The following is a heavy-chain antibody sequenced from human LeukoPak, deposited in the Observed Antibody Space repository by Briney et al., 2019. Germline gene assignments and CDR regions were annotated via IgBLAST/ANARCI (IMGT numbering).Heavy chain of an antibody. CDR2: ISAYNGNT. Sequence: ASVTVSCKASGYTFTSYGISWVRQAPGQGLEWMGWISAYNGNTNYAQKLQGRVTMTTDTSTSTAYMELRSLRPDDTALYYCAEDRNYGSGSQSYGMDVWGQGTTVTVSS. CDR3: AEDRNYGSGSQSYGMDV. V-gene: IGHV1-18*01. J-gene: IGHJ6*02. D-gene: IGHD3-10*01. CDR1: GYTFTSYG.